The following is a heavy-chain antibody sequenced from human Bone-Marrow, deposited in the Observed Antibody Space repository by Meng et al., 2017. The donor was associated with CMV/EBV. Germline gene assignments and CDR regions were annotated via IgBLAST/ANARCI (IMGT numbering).Heavy chain of an antibody. CDR2: LSNSATNT. Sequence: EVQLLESGGELVQPGGSLRLSCVASGFTFSSYAMTWVRQAPGEGLEWVSTLSNSATNTYYADSVKGRFTISRDNSKNTLYLQMSGLRGDDTAVYYCAKGQGSSSSGLDFWGQGTLVTVSS. V-gene: IGHV3-23*01. CDR3: AKGQGSSSSGLDF. J-gene: IGHJ4*02. D-gene: IGHD6-6*01. CDR1: GFTFSSYA.